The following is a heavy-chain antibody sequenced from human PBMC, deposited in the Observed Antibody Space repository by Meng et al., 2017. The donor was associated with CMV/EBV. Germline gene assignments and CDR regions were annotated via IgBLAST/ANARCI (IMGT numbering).Heavy chain of an antibody. J-gene: IGHJ6*02. V-gene: IGHV3-72*01. Sequence: GESLKISCAASGFTFSDHYMDWVRQAPGKRLEWVGRTSNEANSYTTEYAASVKGRFTISRDDSTHSLYLQLNSLKTADTAVYYCARFHYYYVMGVWGQGTTVTVSS. CDR2: TSNEANSYTT. CDR3: ARFHYYYVMGV. CDR1: GFTFSDHY.